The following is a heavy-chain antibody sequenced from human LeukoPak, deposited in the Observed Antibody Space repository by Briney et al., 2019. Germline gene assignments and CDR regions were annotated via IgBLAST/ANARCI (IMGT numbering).Heavy chain of an antibody. D-gene: IGHD3-22*01. CDR1: GGTFSSYA. Sequence: SVKVSCKASGGTFSSYAISWVRQAPGQGLEWMGGIIPIFGTANYAQKFQGRVTITTDESTSTAYMELSSLRSEDTAVYYCARGGTYYYDSSGYTNWFDPWGQGTLVTVSS. CDR3: ARGGTYYYDSSGYTNWFDP. CDR2: IIPIFGTA. J-gene: IGHJ5*02. V-gene: IGHV1-69*05.